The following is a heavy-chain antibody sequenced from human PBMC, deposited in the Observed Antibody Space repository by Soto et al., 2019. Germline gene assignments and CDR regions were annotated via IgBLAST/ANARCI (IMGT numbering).Heavy chain of an antibody. Sequence: QVQLQESGPGLVKPSQTLSLTCTVSGGSISSGGYYWSWIRQPPGKGLEWIGYIYYSGSTYYNPSLKSRVTISVDASKTKFSPKLSSVTAADTAVYYCAGSFGVAAAGPFDYWGQGTLVTVSS. D-gene: IGHD6-13*01. CDR2: IYYSGST. CDR3: AGSFGVAAAGPFDY. V-gene: IGHV4-31*03. J-gene: IGHJ4*02. CDR1: GGSISSGGYY.